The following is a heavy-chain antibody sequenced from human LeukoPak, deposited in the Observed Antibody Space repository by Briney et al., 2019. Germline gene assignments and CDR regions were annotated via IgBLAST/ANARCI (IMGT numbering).Heavy chain of an antibody. D-gene: IGHD6-13*01. J-gene: IGHJ4*02. CDR3: ARVLAQQQGY. CDR1: GFTFSTYR. Sequence: GGSLRLSCAASGFTFSTYRMHWVRQAPGKGLVWVSHINSDGRNTTYADSVTGRFTISRDNAKNTLYLQMNSLRAEDTAVYYCARVLAQQQGYWGQGTLVTVSS. V-gene: IGHV3-74*01. CDR2: INSDGRNT.